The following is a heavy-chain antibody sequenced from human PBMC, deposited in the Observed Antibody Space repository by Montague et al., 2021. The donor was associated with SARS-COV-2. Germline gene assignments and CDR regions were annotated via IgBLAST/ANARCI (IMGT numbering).Heavy chain of an antibody. V-gene: IGHV4-31*03. CDR1: GGSMTSALYY. J-gene: IGHJ6*02. Sequence: TLSLTCSVSGGSMTSALYYWSWIRQRPGKGLEWIAYINSSGRTNYKSSLRSRLSISLDASNSQFSLKLSSVTAADTAVYYCARKDIALGYGVDAWGQGTTVTVSS. CDR2: INSSGRT. CDR3: ARKDIALGYGVDA. D-gene: IGHD5-12*01.